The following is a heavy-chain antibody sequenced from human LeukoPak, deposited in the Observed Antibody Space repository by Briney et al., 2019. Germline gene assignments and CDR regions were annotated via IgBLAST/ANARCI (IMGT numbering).Heavy chain of an antibody. CDR3: ASMYSSSWSHDY. CDR1: GGSISSGSYY. CDR2: IYTSGST. D-gene: IGHD6-13*01. V-gene: IGHV4-61*02. Sequence: SQTLSLTCTVSGGSISSGSYYWSWIRQPAGKGLEWIGRIYTSGSTNYNPSLKSRVTISVDTSKNQFSLKLTSVTAADTAVYYCASMYSSSWSHDYWGQGTLVTVSS. J-gene: IGHJ4*02.